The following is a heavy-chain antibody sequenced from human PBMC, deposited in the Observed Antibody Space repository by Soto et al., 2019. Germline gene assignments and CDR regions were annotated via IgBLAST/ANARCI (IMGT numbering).Heavy chain of an antibody. Sequence: GGSLRLSCAASGFTVGTNYMNWVRQAPGKGLDWVSIIYNGDSTFYADSVKGRFTISRDNSKNTLYLQMNSLRAEDTAVYYCARELVYYDILTGYQHPYYYYYMDVWGKGTTVTVSS. CDR1: GFTVGTNY. V-gene: IGHV3-66*01. J-gene: IGHJ6*03. D-gene: IGHD3-9*01. CDR3: ARELVYYDILTGYQHPYYYYYMDV. CDR2: IYNGDST.